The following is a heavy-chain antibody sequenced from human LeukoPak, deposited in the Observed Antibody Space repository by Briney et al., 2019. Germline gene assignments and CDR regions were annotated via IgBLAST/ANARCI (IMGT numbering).Heavy chain of an antibody. CDR1: GFTFSNYA. Sequence: GGSLRLSCAASGFTFSNYAMSWVRQAPGKGLEWVSAISGSGSTYYADSVKGRFTISRDNSKNTLYLQMNSLRAEDTAVYYCAKDGGYCSGGSCYGLCDYWGQGTLVTVSS. CDR2: ISGSGST. CDR3: AKDGGYCSGGSCYGLCDY. V-gene: IGHV3-23*01. J-gene: IGHJ4*02. D-gene: IGHD2-15*01.